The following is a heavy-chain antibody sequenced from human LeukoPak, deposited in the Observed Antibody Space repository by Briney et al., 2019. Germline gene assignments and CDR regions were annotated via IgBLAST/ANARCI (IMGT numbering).Heavy chain of an antibody. CDR1: GYTFTYYA. Sequence: GASVKVSCKASGYTFTYYAMNWVRQAPGQGLEWMEIINPSGGSTSYAQKFQGRVTMTRDTSTSTVYMELSSLRSEDTAVYYCARERITIFWPLPKNWFDPWGQGTLVTVSS. J-gene: IGHJ5*02. CDR3: ARERITIFWPLPKNWFDP. D-gene: IGHD3-9*01. CDR2: INPSGGST. V-gene: IGHV1-46*01.